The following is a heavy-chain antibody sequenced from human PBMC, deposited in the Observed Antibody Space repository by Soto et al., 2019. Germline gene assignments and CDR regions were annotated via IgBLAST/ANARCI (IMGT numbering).Heavy chain of an antibody. J-gene: IGHJ5*02. CDR3: VKDIGGLVGRSTNCFDS. CDR1: GFTFDDYA. D-gene: IGHD2-2*01. Sequence: GGSLRLSCAASGFTFDDYAMHWVGQAPGKGLEWVSGISLDSGSIDYAVSVKGRFIISRDNAKKSLYLQMNSLRTEDTAVYYCVKDIGGLVGRSTNCFDSWGQGIQVTVSS. CDR2: ISLDSGSI. V-gene: IGHV3-9*01.